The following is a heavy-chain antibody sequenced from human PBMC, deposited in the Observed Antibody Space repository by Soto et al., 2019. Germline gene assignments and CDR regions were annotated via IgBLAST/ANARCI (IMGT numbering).Heavy chain of an antibody. CDR3: AGAGDCLPITGGGDHYDGMAV. D-gene: IGHD2-8*02. J-gene: IGHJ6*02. Sequence: ASVKVSCKASGYTLTRYNMHWVRQAPGQRLEWMGCINAGNGNTKYSQKFQGRVTITRDTSASTAYMELSSLRSEDTAVYYCAGAGDCLPITGGGDHYDGMAVWGQGTTVTVSS. CDR2: INAGNGNT. CDR1: GYTLTRYN. V-gene: IGHV1-3*01.